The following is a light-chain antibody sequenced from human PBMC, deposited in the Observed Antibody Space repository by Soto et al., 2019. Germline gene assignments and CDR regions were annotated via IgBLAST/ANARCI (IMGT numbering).Light chain of an antibody. CDR3: QQYGSSPRT. CDR1: QSVSSSY. V-gene: IGKV3-20*01. Sequence: EIVLTQSPGTLSLSPGERATLSCRASQSVSSSYLAWYQQKPGQAPRLLFYGASTRATGIPDRFSGSGSGTDFTLTISRLEPGDFAVYYCQQYGSSPRTFGQGTKLEIK. CDR2: GAS. J-gene: IGKJ2*01.